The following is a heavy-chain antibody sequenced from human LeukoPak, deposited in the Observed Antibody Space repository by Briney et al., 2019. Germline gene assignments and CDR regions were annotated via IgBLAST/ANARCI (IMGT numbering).Heavy chain of an antibody. J-gene: IGHJ3*02. Sequence: PSETLSLTCTGSGGSISSYYWSWIRQPPGKGLEWIGYIYYSGSTNYNPSLKSRVTISVDTSKNQFSLKLSSVTAADTAVYYCARARNDYVWGSYPDAFDIWGQGTMVTVSS. V-gene: IGHV4-59*01. CDR3: ARARNDYVWGSYPDAFDI. CDR1: GGSISSYY. D-gene: IGHD3-16*02. CDR2: IYYSGST.